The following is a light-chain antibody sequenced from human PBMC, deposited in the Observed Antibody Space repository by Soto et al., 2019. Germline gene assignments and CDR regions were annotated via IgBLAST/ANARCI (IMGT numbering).Light chain of an antibody. CDR3: QQSYSTPIT. CDR1: QSINSH. J-gene: IGKJ5*01. CDR2: TAS. V-gene: IGKV1-39*01. Sequence: DIQMTQSPSSLCASVEYSVIITCRASQSINSHLNWYQQKPGKAPNLLIYTASSLQSGVPSRFSGSGSGTDFTLTISSLQPEDFATYYCQQSYSTPITFGQGTRLEIK.